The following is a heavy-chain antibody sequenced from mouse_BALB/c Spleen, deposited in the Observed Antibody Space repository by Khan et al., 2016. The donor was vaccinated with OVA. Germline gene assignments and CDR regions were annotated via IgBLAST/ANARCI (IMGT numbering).Heavy chain of an antibody. CDR3: AIYGAYYRNDGWFAY. D-gene: IGHD2-14*01. V-gene: IGHV1-4*01. CDR1: GYTFTSYT. Sequence: VQLQQSGAELARPGASVKMSCKASGYTFTSYTIHWIKQRPGQGLEWIGYINPSSGYTNYNQKFKDKATLTADKSSTTASMQLSSLTSDDSAVEYWAIYGAYYRNDGWFAYWGQGTLVTVSA. J-gene: IGHJ3*01. CDR2: INPSSGYT.